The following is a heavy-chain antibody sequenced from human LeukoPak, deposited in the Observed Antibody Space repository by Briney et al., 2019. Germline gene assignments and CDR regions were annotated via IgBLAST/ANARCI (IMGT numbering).Heavy chain of an antibody. CDR3: ARTAGRITIFGVLDGYYFDY. D-gene: IGHD3-3*01. CDR1: GGSISSSSYY. V-gene: IGHV4-39*07. CDR2: IYYSGST. J-gene: IGHJ4*02. Sequence: SETLSLTCTVSGGSISSSSYYWGWIRQPPGKGLEWIGSIYYSGSTYYNPSLKSRVTISVDTSKNQFSLKLSSVTAADTAVYYCARTAGRITIFGVLDGYYFDYWGQGTLVTVSS.